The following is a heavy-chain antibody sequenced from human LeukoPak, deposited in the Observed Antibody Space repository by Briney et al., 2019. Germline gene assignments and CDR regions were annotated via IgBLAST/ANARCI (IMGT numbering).Heavy chain of an antibody. CDR2: ISAYNGNT. CDR3: ARDRPAVLRYFDWLLPDNWFDP. CDR1: GYTFTSYG. D-gene: IGHD3-9*01. V-gene: IGHV1-18*01. J-gene: IGHJ5*02. Sequence: ASVKVSCKASGYTFTSYGISWVRQAPGQGLEWMGWISAYNGNTNYAQKLQGRVTMTTDTSTSTAYMELRSLRSDDTAVYYCARDRPAVLRYFDWLLPDNWFDPWGQGTLVTVSS.